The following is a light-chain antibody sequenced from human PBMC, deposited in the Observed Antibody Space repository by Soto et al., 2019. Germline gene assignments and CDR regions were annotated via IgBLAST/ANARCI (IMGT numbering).Light chain of an antibody. J-gene: IGLJ3*02. V-gene: IGLV1-51*01. CDR3: GTWDSSLSAGRGV. CDR2: DNN. CDR1: SSNIGNNY. Sequence: QSVLTQPPSVSAAPGQKVTISCSGNSSNIGNNYVSWYQQLPGTAPKLLIYDNNKRPSGIPDRFSGSRSGTSATLGITGLQTGDEADYYCGTWDSSLSAGRGVFGVGTKLTVL.